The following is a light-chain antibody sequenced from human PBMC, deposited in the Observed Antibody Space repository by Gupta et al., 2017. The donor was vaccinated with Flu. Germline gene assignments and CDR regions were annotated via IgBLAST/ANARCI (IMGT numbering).Light chain of an antibody. CDR3: QQEDSVPGT. Sequence: SLGERATINCKASQSVFYSSNNQNYLAWYQQKPGQPPRLLIYWASTRESGVPARFSGSGSGTDFTLTITSLQAEDVAVYYCQQEDSVPGTFGQGTKVEIK. CDR2: WAS. CDR1: QSVFYSSNNQNY. J-gene: IGKJ1*01. V-gene: IGKV4-1*01.